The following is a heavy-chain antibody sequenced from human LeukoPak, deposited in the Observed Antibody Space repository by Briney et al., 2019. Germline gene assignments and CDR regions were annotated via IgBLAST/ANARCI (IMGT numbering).Heavy chain of an antibody. Sequence: PGGSLRLSCAVSGFTFSNSAMTWVRRAPGKGLEWVAAISDSGGDTIYTDSVKDRFTISRDNSKNTLYLQMNSLRADDTAVYYCAKGGSYGPLDSWGQGTLVTVSS. J-gene: IGHJ4*02. CDR3: AKGGSYGPLDS. V-gene: IGHV3-23*01. D-gene: IGHD1-26*01. CDR2: ISDSGGDT. CDR1: GFTFSNSA.